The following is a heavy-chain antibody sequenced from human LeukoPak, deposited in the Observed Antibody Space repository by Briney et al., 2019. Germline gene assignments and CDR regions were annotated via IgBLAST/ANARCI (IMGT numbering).Heavy chain of an antibody. V-gene: IGHV3-21*01. Sequence: GGSLRLSCAASGFTFSTYSMDWVRQAPGKGLEWVSSISSSSAYIYYADSVKGRFTISRDNAKNSLYLQMNSLRAEDTAVYYCARASGDTVDTTTMGSYWGQGTLVTVSS. CDR2: ISSSSAYI. D-gene: IGHD5-18*01. CDR3: ARASGDTVDTTTMGSY. CDR1: GFTFSTYS. J-gene: IGHJ4*02.